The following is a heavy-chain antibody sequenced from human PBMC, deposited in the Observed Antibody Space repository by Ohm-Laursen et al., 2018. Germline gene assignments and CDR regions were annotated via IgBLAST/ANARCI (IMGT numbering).Heavy chain of an antibody. Sequence: SLRLSCAASGFTFRSYEMNWVRQAPGKGLEWVSYITSGGGIIYSADSVKGRFTISRDNDEDTLYLQMNSLRAEDTAIYYCARHDSSDSPSHYYYYTMDVWGQGTTVTVSS. CDR1: GFTFRSYE. CDR2: ITSGGGII. V-gene: IGHV3-48*03. D-gene: IGHD3-22*01. CDR3: ARHDSSDSPSHYYYYTMDV. J-gene: IGHJ6*02.